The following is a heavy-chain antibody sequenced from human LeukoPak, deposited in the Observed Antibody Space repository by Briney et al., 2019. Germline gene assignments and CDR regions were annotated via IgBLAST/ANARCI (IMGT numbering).Heavy chain of an antibody. V-gene: IGHV3-74*01. Sequence: GGSLRLSCAASGLTFSSSWMHWVRQAPGKGLVWVSRINSDGSKTDYADSVKGRFTISRDNAKNTLYLQMNSLRAEDTAVYYCARDSLKQRRSMDVWGQGTTVTVSS. J-gene: IGHJ6*02. CDR2: INSDGSKT. CDR1: GLTFSSSW. CDR3: ARDSLKQRRSMDV.